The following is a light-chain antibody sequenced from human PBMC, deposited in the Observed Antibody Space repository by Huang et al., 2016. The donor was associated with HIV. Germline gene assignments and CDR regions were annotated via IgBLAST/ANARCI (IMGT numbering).Light chain of an antibody. J-gene: IGKJ5*01. V-gene: IGKV3-15*01. Sequence: EIVMTQSPATLSVSPGKRVTLACRASQSVDANLAWYQQKPGQAPRRLVYGASTRATGVPVRFSGSGSGTEFTLTITSLQSEDSASYYCQQYKSWFTFGQGTRLEIK. CDR3: QQYKSWFT. CDR1: QSVDAN. CDR2: GAS.